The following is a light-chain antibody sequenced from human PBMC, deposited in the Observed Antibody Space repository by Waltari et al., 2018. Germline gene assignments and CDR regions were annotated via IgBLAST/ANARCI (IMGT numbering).Light chain of an antibody. J-gene: IGLJ2*01. CDR3: SSYTSSSTLV. CDR2: EVT. Sequence: QSALTQPPSVSGSPGQSVTISCTGTSSDVGGFNRVSWYQQLPGTAPRLMIFEVTNQPSGVPDLFSGSKSGNTASLTISGLQAEDEADYYCSSYTSSSTLVFGGGTKLTVL. CDR1: SSDVGGFNR. V-gene: IGLV2-18*02.